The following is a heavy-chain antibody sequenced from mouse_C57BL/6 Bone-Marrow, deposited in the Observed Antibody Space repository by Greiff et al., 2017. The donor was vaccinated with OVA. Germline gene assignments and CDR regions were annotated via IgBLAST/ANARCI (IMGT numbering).Heavy chain of an antibody. Sequence: QVQLKQPGAELVKPGASVKVSCKASGYTFTSYWMHWVKQRPGQGLEWIGRIHPSDSDTNYNQKFKGKATLTVDKSSSTACMQLSSLTSEDSAVYYCAMGRVAYWGQGTLVTVSA. CDR1: GYTFTSYW. J-gene: IGHJ3*01. CDR3: AMGRVAY. V-gene: IGHV1-74*01. CDR2: IHPSDSDT.